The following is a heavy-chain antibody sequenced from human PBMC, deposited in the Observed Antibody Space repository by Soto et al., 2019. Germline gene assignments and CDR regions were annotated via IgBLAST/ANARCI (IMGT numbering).Heavy chain of an antibody. CDR1: GFTFSNAW. D-gene: IGHD2-15*01. Sequence: GGSLRLSCAASGFTFSNAWMSWVRQAPGKGLEWVGRIKSKTDGGTTDYAAPVKGRFTISRDDSKNTLYLQMNSLKTEDTAVYYCTTEEGYCSGGSCYWYFDLWGRGTLVTVSS. CDR2: IKSKTDGGTT. V-gene: IGHV3-15*01. J-gene: IGHJ2*01. CDR3: TTEEGYCSGGSCYWYFDL.